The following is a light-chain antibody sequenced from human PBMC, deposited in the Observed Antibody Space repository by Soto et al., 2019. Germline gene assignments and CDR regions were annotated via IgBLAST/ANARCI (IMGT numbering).Light chain of an antibody. CDR3: MQGTYWPRLT. Sequence: DVVMTQSPLSLPVTLGQPASISCRSSQSLVYSDGNTYLNWFHQRPGQSPRRLIYKVSNRDSGGPEQFRRRGSGPDFHLKIRRVGAEDVWGYYCMQGTYWPRLTFGGGTKVEIK. CDR1: QSLVYSDGNTY. V-gene: IGKV2-30*01. CDR2: KVS. J-gene: IGKJ4*01.